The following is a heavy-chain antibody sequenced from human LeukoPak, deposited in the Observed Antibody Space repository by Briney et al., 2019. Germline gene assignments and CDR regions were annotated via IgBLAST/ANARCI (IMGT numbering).Heavy chain of an antibody. V-gene: IGHV4-34*01. D-gene: IGHD2-15*01. CDR1: GGSFSGYY. CDR3: ARVYCSGGSCYGGAFDI. Sequence: KPSETLSLTCAVYGGSFSGYYWSWIRQPPGKGLEWIGEINHSGSTNYNPSLKSRVTISVDTSKNQFSLKLSSVTAADTAVYYCARVYCSGGSCYGGAFDIWGQGTMVTVSS. J-gene: IGHJ3*02. CDR2: INHSGST.